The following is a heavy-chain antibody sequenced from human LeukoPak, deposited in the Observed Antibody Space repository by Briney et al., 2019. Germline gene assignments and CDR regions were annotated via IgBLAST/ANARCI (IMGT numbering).Heavy chain of an antibody. J-gene: IGHJ4*02. D-gene: IGHD2-2*01. CDR1: GYTFTGHY. Sequence: GASVKVSCKASGYTFTGHYMHWVRQAPGQGLEWMGWINPNSGGTNYAQKFQGRVTMTRDTSISTAYMELSRLRSDDTAVYYCASWDIVVVPAANSDYWGQGTLVTVSS. CDR2: INPNSGGT. V-gene: IGHV1-2*02. CDR3: ASWDIVVVPAANSDY.